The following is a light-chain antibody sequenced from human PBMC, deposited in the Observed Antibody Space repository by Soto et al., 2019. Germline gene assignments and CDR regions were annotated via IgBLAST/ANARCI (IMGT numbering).Light chain of an antibody. Sequence: EIVLTQSPATLSLSPGERATLSCRSSRSVSRYLAWYQQKPGQAPRLLIFDASNRATGIPARFSGSGSGTEFTLTISSLEPEDFAVYYCQQYHHWPWTFGQGTKVDIK. CDR2: DAS. CDR3: QQYHHWPWT. V-gene: IGKV3-11*01. CDR1: RSVSRY. J-gene: IGKJ1*01.